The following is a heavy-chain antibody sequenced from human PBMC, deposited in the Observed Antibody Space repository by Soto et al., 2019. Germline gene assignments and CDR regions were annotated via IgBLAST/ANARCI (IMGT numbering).Heavy chain of an antibody. CDR3: ARGPVLPAAYYYYYYDMDV. D-gene: IGHD2-2*01. CDR2: IYYSGST. J-gene: IGHJ6*02. Sequence: SETLSLTCTVSGGSISSYYWSWIRQPPGKGLEWIGYIYYSGSTNYNPSLKSRVTISVDTSKNQFSLKLSSVTAADTAVYYCARGPVLPAAYYYYYYDMDVWGQGTTVTVSS. V-gene: IGHV4-59*01. CDR1: GGSISSYY.